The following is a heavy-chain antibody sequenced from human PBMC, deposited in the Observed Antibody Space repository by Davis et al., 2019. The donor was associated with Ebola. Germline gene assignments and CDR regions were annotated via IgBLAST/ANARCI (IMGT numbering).Heavy chain of an antibody. D-gene: IGHD1-26*01. Sequence: SVKVSCKASGYTFTSYGISWVRQAPGQGLEWMGGIIPIFGTANYAQKFQGRVTITADESTSTAYMELSSLRSEDTAVYYCASSIWELLAPSSYPHRPFDYWGQGTLVTVSS. CDR3: ASSIWELLAPSSYPHRPFDY. CDR2: IIPIFGTA. CDR1: GYTFTSYG. V-gene: IGHV1-69*13. J-gene: IGHJ4*02.